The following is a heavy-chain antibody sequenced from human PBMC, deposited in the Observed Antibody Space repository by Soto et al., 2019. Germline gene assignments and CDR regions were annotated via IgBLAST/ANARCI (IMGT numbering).Heavy chain of an antibody. D-gene: IGHD6-19*01. CDR1: GGSFSGYY. V-gene: IGHV4-34*01. J-gene: IGHJ4*02. CDR3: ARGAESSGWYQYYFDY. CDR2: INHSGST. Sequence: SETLSLTCAVYGGSFSGYYWSWIRQPPGKGLEWIGEINHSGSTNYNPSLKSRVTISVDTSKNQFSLKLSSVTAADTAVYYCARGAESSGWYQYYFDYWGQGTLVTVSS.